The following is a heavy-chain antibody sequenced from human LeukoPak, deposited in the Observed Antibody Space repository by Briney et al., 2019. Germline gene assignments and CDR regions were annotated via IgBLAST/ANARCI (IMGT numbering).Heavy chain of an antibody. CDR3: ARDEGVAGMLTHGY. D-gene: IGHD6-19*01. CDR1: GSGFTFGNFG. CDR2: IKQDGSEK. Sequence: GGSLRLSCEASGSGFTFGNFGLSWVRQAPGKGLEWVANIKQDGSEKYYVDSVKGRFTISRDNAKNSLYLQMNSLRAEDTAVYYCARDEGVAGMLTHGYWGQGTLVTVSS. J-gene: IGHJ4*02. V-gene: IGHV3-7*01.